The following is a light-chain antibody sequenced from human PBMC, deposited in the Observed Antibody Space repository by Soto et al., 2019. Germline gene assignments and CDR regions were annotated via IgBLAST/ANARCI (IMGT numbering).Light chain of an antibody. CDR3: SSYTSSSSYV. J-gene: IGLJ1*01. CDR2: DVS. CDR1: SSDVGAYNS. Sequence: QSVLTQPASVSGSPGQSIAISCTGTSSDVGAYNSVSWYQQYPGKAPKLMIHDVSNRPSGVSNRFSGSKSGSTASLTISGLQAEDEADYYCSSYTSSSSYVSGSGTKVTV. V-gene: IGLV2-14*01.